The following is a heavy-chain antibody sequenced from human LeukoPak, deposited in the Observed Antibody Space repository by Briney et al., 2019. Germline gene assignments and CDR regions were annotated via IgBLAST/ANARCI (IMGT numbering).Heavy chain of an antibody. CDR3: ARSVDGGNSPFDY. D-gene: IGHD4-23*01. Sequence: SETLSPTCAVSGYSISSSNWWGWIRQPPGKGLEWIGYIYHSGSTYYNPSLKSRVTMSVDTSKNQFCLKLSSVTAVDTAVYYCARSVDGGNSPFDYWGQGTLVTVSS. CDR2: IYHSGST. V-gene: IGHV4-28*01. J-gene: IGHJ4*02. CDR1: GYSISSSNW.